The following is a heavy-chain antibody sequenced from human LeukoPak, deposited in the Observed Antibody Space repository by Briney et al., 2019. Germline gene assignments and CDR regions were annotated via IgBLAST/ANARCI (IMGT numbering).Heavy chain of an antibody. Sequence: GGSLRLSCAASGFSFSSYSIHWVRQAPGKGLEWVAVISSDGNSKNFALSVKGRFAISRDNSKNTLSLQMNGLRAEDTAVYYCARDLRLSSGYLLYYFDSWGQGTLVTVSS. CDR2: ISSDGNSK. CDR1: GFSFSSYS. CDR3: ARDLRLSSGYLLYYFDS. V-gene: IGHV3-30*09. J-gene: IGHJ4*02. D-gene: IGHD3-22*01.